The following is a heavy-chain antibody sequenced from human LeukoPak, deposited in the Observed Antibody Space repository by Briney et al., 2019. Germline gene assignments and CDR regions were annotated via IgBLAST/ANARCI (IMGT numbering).Heavy chain of an antibody. D-gene: IGHD2-15*01. V-gene: IGHV1-18*01. Sequence: ASVKVSCKASGYTFTSYGISWVRQAPGQGLEWMGWISAYNGNTNYAQKLQGRVTMTTDTSTSTAYMELRSLRSDDTAVYYCARAGYCSGGSCYGMDWSDPWGQGTLVTVSS. CDR1: GYTFTSYG. CDR3: ARAGYCSGGSCYGMDWSDP. J-gene: IGHJ5*02. CDR2: ISAYNGNT.